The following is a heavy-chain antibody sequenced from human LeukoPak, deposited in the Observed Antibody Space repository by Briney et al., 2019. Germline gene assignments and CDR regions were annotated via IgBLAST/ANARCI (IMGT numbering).Heavy chain of an antibody. CDR1: GFTFSGYW. D-gene: IGHD3-3*01. J-gene: IGHJ6*03. Sequence: GSLRLSCAASGFTFSGYWMHWVRQGPEKGLELVSRIDNDGHGIIYADSVKGRFTTSRDNAKNTLYLQMNSLRVEDTAVYYCAAGGGWDPSFGVVTHIDAWGKGTTVAVS. CDR3: AAGGGWDPSFGVVTHIDA. V-gene: IGHV3-74*01. CDR2: IDNDGHGI.